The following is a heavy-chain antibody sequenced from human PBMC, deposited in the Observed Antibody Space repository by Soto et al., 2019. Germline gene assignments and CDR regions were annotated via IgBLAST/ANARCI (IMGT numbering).Heavy chain of an antibody. CDR1: GGSISSSSYY. J-gene: IGHJ4*02. Sequence: ETLSLTCTVSGGSISSSSYYWGWIRQPPGKGLEWIGSIYYSGSTYYNPSLKSRVTISVDTSKNQFSLKLSSVTAADTAVYYCARHPYSGSYTFFDYWGQGTLVTVSS. CDR3: ARHPYSGSYTFFDY. V-gene: IGHV4-39*01. CDR2: IYYSGST. D-gene: IGHD1-26*01.